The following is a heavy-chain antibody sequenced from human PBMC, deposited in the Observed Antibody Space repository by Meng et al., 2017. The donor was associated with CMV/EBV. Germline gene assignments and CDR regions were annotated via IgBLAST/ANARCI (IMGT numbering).Heavy chain of an antibody. CDR2: ISGSGGST. V-gene: IGHV3-23*04. D-gene: IGHD5-18*01. Sequence: EGPLGGLGGGLVQLAGSLRRSRAASGFTFRSYSMSWVRQAPGKGLEWVSAISGSGGSTYYADSVKGRFTISRDNSKNTLYLQMNSLRAEDTAVYYCAYTAMVTLWGQGTLVTVSS. CDR1: GFTFRSYS. J-gene: IGHJ4*02. CDR3: AYTAMVTL.